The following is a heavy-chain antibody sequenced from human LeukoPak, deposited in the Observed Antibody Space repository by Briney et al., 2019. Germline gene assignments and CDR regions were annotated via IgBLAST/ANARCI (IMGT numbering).Heavy chain of an antibody. J-gene: IGHJ4*02. CDR1: NYSITISYF. V-gene: IGHV4-38-2*02. Sequence: SQTLSLTCAVSNYSITISYFWGWIRQPPGKGLEWIASIYHSGTTYYNPSLRNRVTLFVHTSKNQFSLKLTSLTAADTAVYYCARDGVFHDSDGYSFDYWGQGTLVTVSS. CDR2: IYHSGTT. CDR3: ARDGVFHDSDGYSFDY. D-gene: IGHD3-22*01.